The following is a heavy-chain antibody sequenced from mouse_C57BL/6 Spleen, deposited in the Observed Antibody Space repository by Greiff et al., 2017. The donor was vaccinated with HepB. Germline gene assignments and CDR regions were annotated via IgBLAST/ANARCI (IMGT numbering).Heavy chain of an antibody. J-gene: IGHJ4*01. Sequence: EVKLMESGGGLVQPGGSLSLSCAASGFTFTDYYMSWVRQPPGKALEWLGFIRNKANGYTTEYSASVKGRFTISRDNSQSILYLQMNALRAEDSATYYCARYDYGPHYYAMDYWGQGTSVTVSS. CDR3: ARYDYGPHYYAMDY. CDR2: IRNKANGYTT. V-gene: IGHV7-3*01. CDR1: GFTFTDYY. D-gene: IGHD2-4*01.